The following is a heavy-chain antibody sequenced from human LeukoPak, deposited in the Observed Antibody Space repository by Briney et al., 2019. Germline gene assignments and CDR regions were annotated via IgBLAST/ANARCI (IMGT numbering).Heavy chain of an antibody. V-gene: IGHV3-48*01. CDR1: GFTFSSYS. J-gene: IGHJ1*01. CDR2: ISSSSSTI. D-gene: IGHD2-21*02. Sequence: GGSLRLSCAASGFTFSSYSMNWVRQAPGKGLEWVSYISSSSSTIYYADSVKGRFTISRDNAKNSLYLQMNSLRVEDTAVYYCTSWGDTTAEYFQRWGQGTLVTVSS. CDR3: TSWGDTTAEYFQR.